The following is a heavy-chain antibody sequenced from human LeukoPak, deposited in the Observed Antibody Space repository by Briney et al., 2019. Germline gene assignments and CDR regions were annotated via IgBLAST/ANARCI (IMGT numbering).Heavy chain of an antibody. Sequence: PGGSLRLSCAASGFTFSSYAMHWVRQAPGKGLEWVVVISYDGNNKYYTDSVKGRFTISRDNAKNTLYLQMNSLRAEDTAVYYCARDPQYYYDSSGYYSPYYYYYMDVWGKGTTVTISS. V-gene: IGHV3-30*04. CDR2: ISYDGNNK. J-gene: IGHJ6*03. D-gene: IGHD3-22*01. CDR1: GFTFSSYA. CDR3: ARDPQYYYDSSGYYSPYYYYYMDV.